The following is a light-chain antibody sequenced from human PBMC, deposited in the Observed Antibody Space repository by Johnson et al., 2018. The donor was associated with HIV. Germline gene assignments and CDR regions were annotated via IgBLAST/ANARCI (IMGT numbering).Light chain of an antibody. Sequence: QSVLTQPPSVSAAPGQKVTISCSGSSSNIGNNYVSWYQQIPGTAPKLLIYENNKRPSGIPDRFSGSKSGTSATLGITGLQTGDEADYYCGTWDSGLGAVYVFGPGTKVTVL. CDR2: ENN. V-gene: IGLV1-51*02. CDR1: SSNIGNNY. CDR3: GTWDSGLGAVYV. J-gene: IGLJ1*01.